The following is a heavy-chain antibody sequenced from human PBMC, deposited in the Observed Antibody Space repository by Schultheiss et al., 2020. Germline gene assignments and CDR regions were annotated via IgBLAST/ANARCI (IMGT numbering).Heavy chain of an antibody. CDR3: ARDQGVRGYDFWSGYYTGMYYYYGMDV. CDR2: IYYSGST. V-gene: IGHV4-31*01. J-gene: IGHJ6*02. CDR1: GGSISSGGYY. Sequence: SETLSLTCTVSGGSISSGGYYWSWIRQHPGKGLEWIGYIYYSGSTYYNPSLKSLVTISVDTSKNQFSLKLSSVTAADTAVYYCARDQGVRGYDFWSGYYTGMYYYYGMDVWDQGTTVTVSS. D-gene: IGHD3-3*01.